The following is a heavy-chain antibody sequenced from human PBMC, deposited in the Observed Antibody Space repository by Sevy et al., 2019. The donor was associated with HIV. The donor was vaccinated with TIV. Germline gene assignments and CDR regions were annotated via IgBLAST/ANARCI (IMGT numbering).Heavy chain of an antibody. V-gene: IGHV3-21*01. CDR3: ARSYSSSWYILYYFEY. D-gene: IGHD6-13*01. CDR2: IGSSNSYI. Sequence: GESLKISCAASGFSFSSYSVSWVRQAPGKGLEWVASIGSSNSYIYYADSVKGRFTISRDNAKNSLFLHMNTLRAEDTAVYYCARSYSSSWYILYYFEYWGQRTPVTVSS. J-gene: IGHJ4*02. CDR1: GFSFSSYS.